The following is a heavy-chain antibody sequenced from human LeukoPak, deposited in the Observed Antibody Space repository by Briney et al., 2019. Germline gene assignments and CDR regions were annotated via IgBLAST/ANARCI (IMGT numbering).Heavy chain of an antibody. CDR1: GFILRSYA. V-gene: IGHV3-7*05. CDR3: ARDPARRFDY. CDR2: IKEDGSEK. Sequence: GGSLRLSCAASGFILRSYAMSWVRQAPGKGLEWVANIKEDGSEKHYVDSVKGRFTISRDNAKNSLYLQMNSLRADDTAVYYCARDPARRFDYWGQGTLVTVSS. J-gene: IGHJ4*02.